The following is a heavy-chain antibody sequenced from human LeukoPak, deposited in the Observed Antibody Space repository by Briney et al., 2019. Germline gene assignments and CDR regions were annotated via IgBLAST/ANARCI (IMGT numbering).Heavy chain of an antibody. J-gene: IGHJ4*02. D-gene: IGHD1-26*01. Sequence: GGSLRLSCATSGFTFSHYGMHWVRQAPGKGLEWVANIKQDGSEIYYVDSVRGRFTISRDNAKNSLYLQMNSLRAEDTAVYYCARPSLNTGSYFDYWGQGILVSVSS. CDR3: ARPSLNTGSYFDY. CDR1: GFTFSHYG. CDR2: IKQDGSEI. V-gene: IGHV3-7*01.